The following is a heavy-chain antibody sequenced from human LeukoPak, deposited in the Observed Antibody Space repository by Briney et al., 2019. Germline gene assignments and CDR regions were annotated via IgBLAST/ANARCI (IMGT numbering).Heavy chain of an antibody. D-gene: IGHD3-10*01. CDR1: GFTFSSYS. Sequence: PGGSLRLSCAASGFTFSSYSMNWVRQAPGKGLEWVSSISSSSSYIYYADSVKGRFTISRDNAKNSLYLQMNSLRAEDTAVYYCARDEGFGEFPFDYWGQGTLVTVSS. J-gene: IGHJ4*02. CDR2: ISSSSSYI. CDR3: ARDEGFGEFPFDY. V-gene: IGHV3-21*01.